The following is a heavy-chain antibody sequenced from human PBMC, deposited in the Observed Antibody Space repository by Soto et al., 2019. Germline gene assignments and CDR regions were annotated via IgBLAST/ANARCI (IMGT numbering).Heavy chain of an antibody. Sequence: ASVKVSCKASGYTCRNFGISWVRQAPGQGLEWMGWISAYNANANYAQKFQGRLTMTADTSTSTAYMELRSLRSDDTAVYYCARENSYFDYWGQGTLVTVSS. CDR3: ARENSYFDY. J-gene: IGHJ4*02. CDR2: ISAYNANA. V-gene: IGHV1-18*01. CDR1: GYTCRNFG.